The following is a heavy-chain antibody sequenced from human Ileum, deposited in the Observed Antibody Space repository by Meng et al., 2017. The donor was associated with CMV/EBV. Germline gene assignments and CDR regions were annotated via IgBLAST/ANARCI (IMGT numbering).Heavy chain of an antibody. CDR1: GFTFSSYA. CDR2: ISGSGGST. CDR3: GTVPFWGGPTDTF. Sequence: GESLKISCAASGFTFSSYAMSWVRQAPGKGLEWVSAISGSGGSTYYADSVKGRFTISRDNSKNTLYLQMNSLRAEDTAVYYCGTVPFWGGPTDTFWGQGKRVTVSS. D-gene: IGHD3-3*01. J-gene: IGHJ4*02. V-gene: IGHV3-23*01.